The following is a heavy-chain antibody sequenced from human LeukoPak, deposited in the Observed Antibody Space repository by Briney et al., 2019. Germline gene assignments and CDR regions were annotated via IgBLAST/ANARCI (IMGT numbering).Heavy chain of an antibody. CDR1: GFTFSSYA. CDR2: ITGSGGST. D-gene: IGHD4-17*01. Sequence: GGSLRLSCAASGFTFSSYAMTWFRQAPGKGLEWVSAITGSGGSTYYADSVKGRFTIPRDNSKNTLYLQMSSLRAEDTAVYYCAKDLAVTTNWGQGTLVTVSS. J-gene: IGHJ4*02. V-gene: IGHV3-23*01. CDR3: AKDLAVTTN.